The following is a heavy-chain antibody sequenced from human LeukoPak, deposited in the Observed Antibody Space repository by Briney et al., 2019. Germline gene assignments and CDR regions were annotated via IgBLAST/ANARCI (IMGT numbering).Heavy chain of an antibody. CDR3: ARGVNRPNYYYYGMDV. D-gene: IGHD4-11*01. CDR1: GFTFSNYW. CDR2: TKQDGSEI. V-gene: IGHV3-7*01. Sequence: GGSLRLSCVASGFTFSNYWMSWVRQAPGKGLEWVANTKQDGSEIYYVGSVKGRFTISRDNAKSSLYLQMNSLRAEDTAMYYCARGVNRPNYYYYGMDVWGQGTTVTVSS. J-gene: IGHJ6*02.